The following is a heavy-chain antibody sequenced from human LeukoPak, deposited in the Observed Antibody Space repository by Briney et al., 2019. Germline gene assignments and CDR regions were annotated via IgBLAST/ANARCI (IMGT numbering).Heavy chain of an antibody. D-gene: IGHD6-19*01. CDR2: INPNSGGT. Sequence: GASVTVSCKASGGTFSSYAISWVRQAPGQGLEWMGWINPNSGGTNYAQKFQGRVTMTRDTSISTAYMELSRLRSDDTAVYYCASRSSGWYTGFDYWGQGTLVTVSS. V-gene: IGHV1-2*02. J-gene: IGHJ4*02. CDR3: ASRSSGWYTGFDY. CDR1: GGTFSSYA.